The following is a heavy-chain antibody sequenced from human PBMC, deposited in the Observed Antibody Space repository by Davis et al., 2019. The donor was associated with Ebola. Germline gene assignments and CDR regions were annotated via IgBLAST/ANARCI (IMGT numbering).Heavy chain of an antibody. CDR2: ISYDGSNK. CDR1: GFTFSSYG. Sequence: GGSLRLSCAASGFTFSSYGMHWVRQAPGKGLEWVAVISYDGSNKYYADSVKGRFTISRDNSKNTAYLQMNSLKTEDTAVYYCTRNYGDYWGNDAFDIWGQGTMVTVSS. J-gene: IGHJ3*02. CDR3: TRNYGDYWGNDAFDI. D-gene: IGHD4-17*01. V-gene: IGHV3-30*12.